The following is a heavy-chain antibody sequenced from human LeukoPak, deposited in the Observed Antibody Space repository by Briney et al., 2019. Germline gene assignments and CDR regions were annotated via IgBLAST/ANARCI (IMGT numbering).Heavy chain of an antibody. V-gene: IGHV3-21*01. D-gene: IGHD1-7*01. J-gene: IGHJ4*02. CDR1: GFTFSSYS. CDR3: ARQSENFSLDY. CDR2: ISSSSYI. Sequence: PGGSLRLSCAASGFTFSSYSMNWVRQAPGKGLEWVSSISSSSYIYYADSVKGRFTISRGNSKNTLYLQMNNLRAGDTAAYYFARQSENFSLDYWGQGTLVTVSS.